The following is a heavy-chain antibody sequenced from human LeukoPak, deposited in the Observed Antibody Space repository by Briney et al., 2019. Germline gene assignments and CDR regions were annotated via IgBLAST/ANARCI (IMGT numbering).Heavy chain of an antibody. CDR3: ARAPRLAAAGEPFDY. Sequence: GASVKVSCKASGGTFNSYGITWVRQAPGQGLEWMGVIVPRFHTTNFAQKFQGRVTITTDESTSTAYMELSSLRSEDTAVYYCARAPRLAAAGEPFDYWGQGTLVTVSS. J-gene: IGHJ4*02. CDR2: IVPRFHTT. CDR1: GGTFNSYG. V-gene: IGHV1-69*05. D-gene: IGHD6-13*01.